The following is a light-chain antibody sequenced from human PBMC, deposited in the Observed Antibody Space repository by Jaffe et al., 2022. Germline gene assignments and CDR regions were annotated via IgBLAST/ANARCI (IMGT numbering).Light chain of an antibody. J-gene: IGKJ2*03. CDR3: LQYGTSPQYG. Sequence: EIVLTQSPGTLSLSPGERATVSCRASQSITSAHLAWYQHKPGQAPRLLIYGASSRATGIPDRFSGSGSGTDFTLTISRLEPEDFAVYYCLQYGTSPQYGFGQGTKLEIK. V-gene: IGKV3-20*01. CDR2: GAS. CDR1: QSITSAH.